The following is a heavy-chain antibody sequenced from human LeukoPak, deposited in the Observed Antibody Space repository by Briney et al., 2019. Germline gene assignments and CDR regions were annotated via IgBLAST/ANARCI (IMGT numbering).Heavy chain of an antibody. D-gene: IGHD3-22*01. CDR2: IRYDGSNK. V-gene: IGHV3-30*02. CDR3: AKAQIDYYDSSGYHGAFVY. Sequence: GGSLRLSCAASGFTFSSYGMHWVRQAPGKGLEWVAFIRYDGSNKYYADSVKGRFTISRDNSKNTLYLQMNSQRAEDTAVYYCAKAQIDYYDSSGYHGAFVYWGQGTLVTVSS. CDR1: GFTFSSYG. J-gene: IGHJ4*02.